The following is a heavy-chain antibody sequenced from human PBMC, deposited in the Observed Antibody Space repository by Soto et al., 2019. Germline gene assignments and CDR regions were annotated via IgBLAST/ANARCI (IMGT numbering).Heavy chain of an antibody. CDR2: IYYSGST. CDR1: GGSIRSGDYY. V-gene: IGHV4-30-4*01. J-gene: IGHJ4*02. CDR3: ARERWEYSGYAFGTDY. D-gene: IGHD5-12*01. Sequence: SETLCLTCTVSGGSIRSGDYYWSWIRQPPGKGLEWIGYIYYSGSTYYNPSLKSRVTISVDTSKNQFSLKLSSVTAADTAVYYCARERWEYSGYAFGTDYWGQGTLVTVSS.